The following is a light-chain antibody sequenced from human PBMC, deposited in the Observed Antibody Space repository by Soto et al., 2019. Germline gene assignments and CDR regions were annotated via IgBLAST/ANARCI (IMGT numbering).Light chain of an antibody. Sequence: EIVLTQSPGTLSLSPGERATLSCRASESVTSNLAWYQQKPGQAPRLLIYDTSDRASGIPARFSGSGSGTDFTLTISSLEPEDFAVFYCQQRSVWPWTFGQGTKVDIK. J-gene: IGKJ1*01. CDR3: QQRSVWPWT. V-gene: IGKV3-11*01. CDR2: DTS. CDR1: ESVTSN.